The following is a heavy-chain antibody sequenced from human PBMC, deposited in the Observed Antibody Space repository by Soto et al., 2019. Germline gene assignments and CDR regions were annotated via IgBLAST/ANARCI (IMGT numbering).Heavy chain of an antibody. CDR1: GYTFTSYD. V-gene: IGHV1-8*01. CDR2: VNPVSHNT. D-gene: IGHD3-22*01. CDR3: ARVYSDSRGYYQGGFDS. Sequence: ASVKVSCKASGYTFTSYDINWVRQATGQGLEWMGWVNPVSHNTGFAQKFQGRVTMTSNSLLSTAYMELSSLTSEDTAVYYCARVYSDSRGYYQGGFDSWGQGTLVTVSS. J-gene: IGHJ4*02.